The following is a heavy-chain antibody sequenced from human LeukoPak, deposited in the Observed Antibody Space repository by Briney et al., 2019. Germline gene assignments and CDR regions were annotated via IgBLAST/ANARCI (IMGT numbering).Heavy chain of an antibody. V-gene: IGHV3-13*01. CDR1: GFIFTKYD. Sequence: GGSLRLSCAAYGFIFTKYDMHWVRDVTGRGLEWVSGIDREGVTYYSDSVKGRFTMSRENGENSVYLQLNSLRAGDTAVYFCARENLEYGDYAIDYWGQGILVTVSS. J-gene: IGHJ4*02. CDR2: IDREGVT. D-gene: IGHD4-17*01. CDR3: ARENLEYGDYAIDY.